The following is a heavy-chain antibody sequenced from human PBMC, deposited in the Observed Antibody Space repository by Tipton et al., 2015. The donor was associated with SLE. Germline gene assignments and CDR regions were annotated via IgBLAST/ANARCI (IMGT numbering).Heavy chain of an antibody. CDR3: AGWVGYCSGGSCFY. J-gene: IGHJ4*02. D-gene: IGHD2-15*01. V-gene: IGHV3-23*01. Sequence: SLRLSCAASGLTFRSYAMSWVRQAPGKGLEWVSAISGSDGSTYYADSVKGRFTISRDNSKNTMFLQVNSLRAEDTAVYYCAGWVGYCSGGSCFYWGQGTLVTVSS. CDR1: GLTFRSYA. CDR2: ISGSDGST.